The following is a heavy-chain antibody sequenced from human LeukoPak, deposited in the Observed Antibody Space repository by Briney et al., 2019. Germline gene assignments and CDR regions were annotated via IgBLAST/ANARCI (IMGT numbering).Heavy chain of an antibody. V-gene: IGHV1-8*01. CDR3: ARGPPTWGYDY. D-gene: IGHD7-27*01. CDR2: MSPNSGDT. CDR1: GYTFTSYD. J-gene: IGHJ4*02. Sequence: ASVKVSCKASGYTFTSYDFNWVRQATGQRPEWMGWMSPNSGDTGYAQKFQDRVTMTRNTSISTAYMELSSLRSDDTAVYYCARGPPTWGYDYWGPGTLVTVSS.